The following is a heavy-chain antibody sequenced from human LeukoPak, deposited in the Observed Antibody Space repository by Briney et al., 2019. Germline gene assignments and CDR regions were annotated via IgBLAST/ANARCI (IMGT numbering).Heavy chain of an antibody. CDR2: IYSDGST. Sequence: GGSLRLSCAASGFTVSSNYMSWVRQTPGKGLEWVSFIYSDGSTYYADSVRGRFTISRDNAKSTLYLQMNSLRAEDTAVYYCARGGYGAHMGWGQGTLVTVSS. D-gene: IGHD4-17*01. CDR1: GFTVSSNY. CDR3: ARGGYGAHMG. J-gene: IGHJ4*02. V-gene: IGHV3-53*01.